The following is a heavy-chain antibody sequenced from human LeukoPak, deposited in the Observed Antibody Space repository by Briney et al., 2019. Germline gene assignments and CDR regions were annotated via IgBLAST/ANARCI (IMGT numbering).Heavy chain of an antibody. CDR2: ISYDGSNK. J-gene: IGHJ4*02. D-gene: IGHD3-10*01. CDR1: GFTLSSYA. Sequence: PGGSLRLSCAASGFTLSSYAMHWVRQAPGKGLEWVAVISYDGSNKYYADSVKGRFTISRDNSKNTLYLQMNSLRAEDTAVYYCARVSGSSVSVGELSDYFDYWGQGTLVTVSS. CDR3: ARVSGSSVSVGELSDYFDY. V-gene: IGHV3-30*04.